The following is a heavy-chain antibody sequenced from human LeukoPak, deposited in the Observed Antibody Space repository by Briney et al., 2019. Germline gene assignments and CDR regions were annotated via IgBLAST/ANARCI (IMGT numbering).Heavy chain of an antibody. D-gene: IGHD6-13*01. J-gene: IGHJ4*02. Sequence: SETLSLTCTVSGGSISSSSYYWGWIRQPPGKGLKWIGSIYYSGSTYYNPSLKSRVTISVDTSKNQFSLKLSSVTAADTAVYYRARRAAGTGGVRYFDYWGQGTLVTVSS. CDR2: IYYSGST. CDR1: GGSISSSSYY. CDR3: ARRAAGTGGVRYFDY. V-gene: IGHV4-39*01.